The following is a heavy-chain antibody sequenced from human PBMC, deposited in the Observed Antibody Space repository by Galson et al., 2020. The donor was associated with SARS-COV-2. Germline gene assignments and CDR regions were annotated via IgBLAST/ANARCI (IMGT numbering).Heavy chain of an antibody. J-gene: IGHJ6*02. V-gene: IGHV2-26*01. CDR1: GFSLSNARMG. Sequence: KMSGPTLVKPTETLTLTCTVSGFSLSNARMGVSWIRQPPGKALEWLAHIFSNDEKSYSTSLKSRLTISKDTSKSQVVLTMTNMDPVDTATYYCARTRIVVVPAAMQGHKHYNYYGMDVWGQGTTVTVSS. D-gene: IGHD2-2*01. CDR3: ARTRIVVVPAAMQGHKHYNYYGMDV. CDR2: IFSNDEK.